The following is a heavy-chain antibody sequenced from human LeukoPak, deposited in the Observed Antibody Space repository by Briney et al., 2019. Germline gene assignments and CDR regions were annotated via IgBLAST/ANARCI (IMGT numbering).Heavy chain of an antibody. D-gene: IGHD6-19*01. V-gene: IGHV4-59*01. Sequence: SETLSLTCTVSGGSISSYYWSWIRQPPGKGLEWLGYIYYSGSTNYNPSLKSRVTISVDTSKNQFSLKLSSVSAADTAVYYCARDVGSGWSLLDYWGQGTLVTVSS. CDR2: IYYSGST. CDR3: ARDVGSGWSLLDY. CDR1: GGSISSYY. J-gene: IGHJ4*02.